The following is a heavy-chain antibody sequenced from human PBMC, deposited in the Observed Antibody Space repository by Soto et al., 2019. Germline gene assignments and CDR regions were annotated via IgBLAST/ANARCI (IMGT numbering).Heavy chain of an antibody. J-gene: IGHJ3*02. D-gene: IGHD3-3*01. CDR3: AFFRRALDALDI. Sequence: SVKVSCKASGGTFSSYAISWVRQAPGQGLEWMGGIIPIFGTANYAQKFQGRVTITADESTSTAYMELSSLRSEDTAVYYCAFFRRALDALDIWGQGTMDPVSS. CDR1: GGTFSSYA. V-gene: IGHV1-69*13. CDR2: IIPIFGTA.